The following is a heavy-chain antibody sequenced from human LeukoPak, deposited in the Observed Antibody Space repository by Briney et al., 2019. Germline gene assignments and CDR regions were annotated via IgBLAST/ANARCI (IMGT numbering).Heavy chain of an antibody. Sequence: SETLSLTCTVSGGSISSYYWSWIRQPPGKGLEWIGYIYYSGSTNYNPSLKSRVTISVDTSKNQFSLKLSSVTAADTAVYYCARIRITMVRGVISPWGQGTLVTVSS. V-gene: IGHV4-59*12. CDR2: IYYSGST. CDR1: GGSISSYY. J-gene: IGHJ5*02. D-gene: IGHD3-10*01. CDR3: ARIRITMVRGVISP.